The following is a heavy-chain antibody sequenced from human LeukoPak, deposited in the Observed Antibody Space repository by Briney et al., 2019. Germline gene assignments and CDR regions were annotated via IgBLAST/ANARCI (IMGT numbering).Heavy chain of an antibody. D-gene: IGHD2-2*01. CDR1: GYTFTGYY. J-gene: IGHJ4*02. Sequence: ASVKVSCKTSGYTFTGYYMHWVRQAPGQGLEWMGIINPSGGSTSYAQKFQGRVTMTRDMSTSTVYMELSSLRSEDTAVYYCARSQRSSTSKHERIFDYWGQGTLVTVSS. CDR2: INPSGGST. CDR3: ARSQRSSTSKHERIFDY. V-gene: IGHV1-46*01.